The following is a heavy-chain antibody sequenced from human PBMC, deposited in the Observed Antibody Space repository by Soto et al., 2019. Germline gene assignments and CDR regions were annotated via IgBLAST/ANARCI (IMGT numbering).Heavy chain of an antibody. J-gene: IGHJ6*02. CDR1: GYSFTTYW. CDR2: IYPGDSDT. V-gene: IGHV5-51*01. CDR3: ARHEPLYYNFYGMDV. Sequence: GESLKISCKGSGYSFTTYWIAWVRQRPGKGLEWIGVIYPGDSDTRYSPSFQGQVTISADRSITTAYLQWSSLKASDTAVYYCARHEPLYYNFYGMDVWGQGTTVTVSS.